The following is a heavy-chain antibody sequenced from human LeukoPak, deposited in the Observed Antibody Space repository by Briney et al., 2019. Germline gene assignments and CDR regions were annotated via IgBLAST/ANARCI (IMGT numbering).Heavy chain of an antibody. CDR2: IYSGGST. CDR1: GFTVSSNY. J-gene: IGHJ4*02. V-gene: IGHV3-53*01. D-gene: IGHD6-19*01. CDR3: AKFSDYREEAVAAIDY. Sequence: GGSLRLSCAASGFTVSSNYMSWVRQAPGKGLEWVSVIYSGGSTYYADSVKGRFTISRDNSKNTLYLQMNSLRAEDTAVYYCAKFSDYREEAVAAIDYWGQGTLVTVSS.